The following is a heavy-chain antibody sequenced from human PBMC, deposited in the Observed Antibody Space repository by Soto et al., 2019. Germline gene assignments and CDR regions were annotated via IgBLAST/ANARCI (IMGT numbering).Heavy chain of an antibody. D-gene: IGHD4-4*01. J-gene: IGHJ6*03. CDR2: MNPNSGNT. CDR1: GYTFTSYD. Sequence: ASVKVSCKAPGYTFTSYDINWVRQATGQGLEWMGWMNPNSGNTGYAQKFQGRVTMTRNTSISTAYMELSSLRSEDTAVYYCERAQHLTPVTNYYYYYYMDVWGKWPTVTSP. CDR3: ERAQHLTPVTNYYYYYYMDV. V-gene: IGHV1-8*01.